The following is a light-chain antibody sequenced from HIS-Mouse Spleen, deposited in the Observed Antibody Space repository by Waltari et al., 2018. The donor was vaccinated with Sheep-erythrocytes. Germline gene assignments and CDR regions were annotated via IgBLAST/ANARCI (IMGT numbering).Light chain of an antibody. CDR1: ALPKKY. J-gene: IGLJ1*01. CDR2: EDS. V-gene: IGLV3-10*01. Sequence: SYELTQPPSVSVSPGQTARITCSGDALPKKYAYWYQQKLGQAPVLVIYEDSKRPSGIPERFSGSSSGTMATLTISGAQVEDEADYYCYSTDSSGNHYVFGTGTKVTVL. CDR3: YSTDSSGNHYV.